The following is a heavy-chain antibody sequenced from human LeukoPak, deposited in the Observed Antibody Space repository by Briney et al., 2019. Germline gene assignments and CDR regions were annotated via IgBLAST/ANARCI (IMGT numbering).Heavy chain of an antibody. V-gene: IGHV4-61*01. J-gene: IGHJ6*02. Sequence: SETLSLTCTVSGGSVSSGSYYWSWIRQPPGKGLEWIGYIYYSGSTNYNPSLKSRVTISVDTSKNQFSLKLSSVTAADTAVYYCASRVRYYDILTGDGMDVWGQGTTVTVSS. D-gene: IGHD3-9*01. CDR1: GGSVSSGSYY. CDR2: IYYSGST. CDR3: ASRVRYYDILTGDGMDV.